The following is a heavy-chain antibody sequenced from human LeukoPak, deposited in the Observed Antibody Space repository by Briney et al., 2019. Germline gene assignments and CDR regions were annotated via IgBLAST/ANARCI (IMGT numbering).Heavy chain of an antibody. J-gene: IGHJ3*02. CDR1: GYTFTSYG. CDR2: INPNSGGT. V-gene: IGHV1-2*02. D-gene: IGHD3-3*01. CDR3: ARERFLEWLRAFDI. Sequence: ASVKVSCKASGYTFTSYGINWVRQATGQGLEWMGWINPNSGGTNYAQKFQGRVTMTRDTSISTAYMELSRLRSDDTAVYYCARERFLEWLRAFDIWGQGTMVTVSS.